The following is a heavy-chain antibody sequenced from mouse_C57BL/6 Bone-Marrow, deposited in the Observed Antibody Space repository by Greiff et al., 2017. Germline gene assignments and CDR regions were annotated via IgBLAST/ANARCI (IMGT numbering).Heavy chain of an antibody. CDR3: ARDLSTMITTGYYDAMDY. CDR2: SRNKANDYTT. D-gene: IGHD2-4*01. CDR1: GFTFSDFY. Sequence: EVKLMESGGGLVQSGRSLRLSCATSGFTFSDFYMEWVRQAPGKGLEWIAASRNKANDYTTEYSASVKGRFIVSSDTSQSILYLQMNALRAEDTAIYYCARDLSTMITTGYYDAMDYWGQGTSVTVSS. J-gene: IGHJ4*01. V-gene: IGHV7-1*01.